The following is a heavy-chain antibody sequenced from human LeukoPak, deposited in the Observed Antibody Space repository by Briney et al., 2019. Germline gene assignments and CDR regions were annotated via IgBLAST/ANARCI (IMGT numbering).Heavy chain of an antibody. V-gene: IGHV1-2*02. CDR3: ARAYDFWSGWYIDY. CDR2: INPNSGGT. D-gene: IGHD3-3*01. CDR1: GYTFPGYY. J-gene: IGHJ4*02. Sequence: GASVKVSCKASGYTFPGYYMHWVRQAPGQGLEWMGWINPNSGGTNYAQKFQGRVTMTRDTSISTAYMELSRLRSDDTAVYYFARAYDFWSGWYIDYWGQGTLVTVSS.